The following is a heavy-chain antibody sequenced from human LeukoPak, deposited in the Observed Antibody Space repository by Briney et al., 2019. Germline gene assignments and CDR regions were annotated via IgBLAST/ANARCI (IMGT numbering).Heavy chain of an antibody. J-gene: IGHJ4*02. Sequence: GGSLRLSCAASGFTFSSYSMNWVRQAPGKGLEWVSSISSSSSYICYAGSVKGRFTISRDNAKNSPYLQMNSLRAVYAAVYYCAREEGGSRPVDYWGERTLVSASS. D-gene: IGHD3-16*01. CDR3: AREEGGSRPVDY. CDR2: ISSSSSYI. V-gene: IGHV3-21*01. CDR1: GFTFSSYS.